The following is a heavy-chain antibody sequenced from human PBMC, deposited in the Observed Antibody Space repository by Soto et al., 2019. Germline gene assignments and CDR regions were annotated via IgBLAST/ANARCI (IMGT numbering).Heavy chain of an antibody. D-gene: IGHD2-2*01. CDR1: GGSISSGGYY. J-gene: IGHJ6*02. CDR3: ARGGVVVPAAPNDYYYYYGMDV. Sequence: KTSETLSLTCTVSGGSISSGGYYWSWIRQHPGKGLEWIGYIYYSGSTYYNPSLKSRVTISVDTSKNQFSLKLSSVTAADTAVYYCARGGVVVPAAPNDYYYYYGMDVWRQRTTVTVTS. V-gene: IGHV4-31*03. CDR2: IYYSGST.